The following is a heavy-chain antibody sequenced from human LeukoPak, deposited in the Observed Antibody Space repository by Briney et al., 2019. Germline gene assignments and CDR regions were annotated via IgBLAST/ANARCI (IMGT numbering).Heavy chain of an antibody. D-gene: IGHD3-9*01. V-gene: IGHV3-13*01. CDR1: GFTFSSYD. Sequence: GGSLRLSCAASGFTFSSYDMHWVRQATGKGLEWVSAIGTAGDTYYPGSVKGRFTISREIAKNSLYLQMNSLRAGDTAVYYCARDAEGLRYFDWLLDHWGQGTLVTVSS. J-gene: IGHJ4*02. CDR2: IGTAGDT. CDR3: ARDAEGLRYFDWLLDH.